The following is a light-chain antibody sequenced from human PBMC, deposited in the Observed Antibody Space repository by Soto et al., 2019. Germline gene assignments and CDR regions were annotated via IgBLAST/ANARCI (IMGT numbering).Light chain of an antibody. V-gene: IGKV1D-12*01. CDR2: AAS. CDR1: QYISTW. J-gene: IGKJ4*01. CDR3: QQADSFPLT. Sequence: DIQMTQSPSSVSASVGDRIIITCRASQYISTWLAWYQQKPGEAPKLLIFAASRLHGGVPSRFRSSGSETDFTLAINNVHPGDFAAYYCQQADSFPLTFGGGTKVEVK.